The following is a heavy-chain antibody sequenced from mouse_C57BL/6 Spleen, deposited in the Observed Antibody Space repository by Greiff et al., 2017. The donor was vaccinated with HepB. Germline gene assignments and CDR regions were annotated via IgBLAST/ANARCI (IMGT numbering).Heavy chain of an antibody. CDR1: GYSITSGYY. Sequence: EVKLVESGPGLVKPSQSLSLTCSVTGYSITSGYYWNWIRQFPGNKLEWMGYISYDGSNNYNPSLKNRISITRDTSKNQFFLKLNSVTTEDTATYYCARMRGTVVSFDYWGQGTTLTVSS. D-gene: IGHD1-1*01. J-gene: IGHJ2*01. CDR3: ARMRGTVVSFDY. V-gene: IGHV3-6*01. CDR2: ISYDGSN.